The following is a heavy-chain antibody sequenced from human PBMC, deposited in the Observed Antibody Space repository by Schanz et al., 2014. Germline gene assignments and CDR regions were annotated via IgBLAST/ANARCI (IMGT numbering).Heavy chain of an antibody. CDR3: ARDGGRDGYNLAFDV. J-gene: IGHJ3*01. D-gene: IGHD5-12*01. CDR2: ISGSAIST. CDR1: GFTFSNFA. V-gene: IGHV3-23*04. Sequence: VQLVESGGGVVQPGRSLRLSCAASGFTFSNFAMTWVRQAPGKGLEWLSTISGSAISTFYADSVKGRFSISRDNSKNTLFLQMNSLRAEDTAVYFCARDGGRDGYNLAFDVWGQGTLVTVSS.